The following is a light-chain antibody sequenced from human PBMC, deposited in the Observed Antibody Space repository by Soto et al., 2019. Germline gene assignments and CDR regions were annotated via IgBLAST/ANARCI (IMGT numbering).Light chain of an antibody. CDR3: QHYNKWAT. V-gene: IGKV3-15*01. Sequence: EVVMTQSPATLSVSPGERATLSCRASQSVSANLAWYQQKPGQAPRLLIYGASSRATGIPARFSGSGSGTDFTLTISILKSEDFAVYYCQHYNKWATFGPGTRLEIE. J-gene: IGKJ5*01. CDR1: QSVSAN. CDR2: GAS.